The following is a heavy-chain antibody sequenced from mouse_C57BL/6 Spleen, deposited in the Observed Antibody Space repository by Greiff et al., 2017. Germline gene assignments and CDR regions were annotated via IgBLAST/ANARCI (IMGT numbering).Heavy chain of an antibody. Sequence: QVQLQQSGPELVKPGASVKISCKASGYAFSSSWMNWVKQRPGKGLEWIGRIYPGDGDTNYNGKFKGKATLTADKSSSTAYMQLSSLTSEDSAVYFCARGDYGNYFAYWGQGTLVTVSA. CDR2: IYPGDGDT. CDR3: ARGDYGNYFAY. CDR1: GYAFSSSW. J-gene: IGHJ3*01. D-gene: IGHD2-1*01. V-gene: IGHV1-82*01.